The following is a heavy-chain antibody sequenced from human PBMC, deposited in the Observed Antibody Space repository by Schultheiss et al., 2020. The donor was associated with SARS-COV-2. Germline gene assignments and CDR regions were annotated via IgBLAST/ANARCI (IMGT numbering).Heavy chain of an antibody. CDR1: GFTFSSYE. CDR2: ISSSGSTI. CDR3: APDYYDSSGYFYYFDY. J-gene: IGHJ4*02. Sequence: GGSLRLSCAASGFTFSSYEMNWVRQAPGKGLEWVSYISSSGSTIYYADSVKGRFTISRDNAKNSLYLQMNSLRDEDTAVYYCAPDYYDSSGYFYYFDYWGQGTLVTVSS. D-gene: IGHD3-22*01. V-gene: IGHV3-48*03.